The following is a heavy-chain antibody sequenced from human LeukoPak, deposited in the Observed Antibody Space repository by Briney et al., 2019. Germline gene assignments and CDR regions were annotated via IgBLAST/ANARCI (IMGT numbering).Heavy chain of an antibody. D-gene: IGHD6-19*01. Sequence: GGSLRLSCAASGFTVSSDYMSWVRQAPGKGLEWVSVIYSGGSTYYADSVKGRFTISRDNSKNTLYLQMNSLRAEDTAVYYCARDQWLANDVLDIWGQGTMVTVSS. J-gene: IGHJ3*02. CDR2: IYSGGST. CDR1: GFTVSSDY. CDR3: ARDQWLANDVLDI. V-gene: IGHV3-53*01.